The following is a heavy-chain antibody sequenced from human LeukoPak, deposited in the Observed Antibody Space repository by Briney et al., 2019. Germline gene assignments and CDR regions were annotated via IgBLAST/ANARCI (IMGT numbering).Heavy chain of an antibody. Sequence: PGGSLRLSCAASGFTVSSNYMSWVRQAPGKGLEWVSVIYSGGSTYYADSVKGRFTISRDNSKNTLYLQMNSLRAEDTAVYYCARDVYYDSSGYYGGSWFDPWGQGTLVTVSS. J-gene: IGHJ5*02. CDR2: IYSGGST. V-gene: IGHV3-53*01. CDR3: ARDVYYDSSGYYGGSWFDP. CDR1: GFTVSSNY. D-gene: IGHD3-22*01.